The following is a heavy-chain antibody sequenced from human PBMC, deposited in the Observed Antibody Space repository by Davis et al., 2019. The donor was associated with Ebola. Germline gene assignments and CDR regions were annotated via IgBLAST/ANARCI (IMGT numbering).Heavy chain of an antibody. CDR1: GFSFSDYA. CDR2: ISSSGTYI. Sequence: ESLKISCTASGFSFSDYAMNWIRQAPGLGLEWVSSISSSGTYIHYADSVKGRFTISRDNAKESLFLQMSSLRVEDTAVYYCSVSHTYLDLWGRGSLVTVS. V-gene: IGHV3-21*01. D-gene: IGHD5/OR15-5a*01. J-gene: IGHJ2*01. CDR3: SVSHTYLDL.